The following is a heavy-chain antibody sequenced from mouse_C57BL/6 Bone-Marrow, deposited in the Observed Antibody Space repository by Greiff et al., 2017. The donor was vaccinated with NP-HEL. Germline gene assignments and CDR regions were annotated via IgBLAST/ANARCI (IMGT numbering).Heavy chain of an antibody. V-gene: IGHV1-85*01. Sequence: QVQLQQSGPELVKPGASVKLSCKASGYTFTSYDINWVKQRPGQGLEWIGWIYPTDGSTKYDQKFQGKATLTVDTSSSTAYMELHSLTSEDAAVDFCARWGYYSNCWFAYWGQGTLVTVSA. J-gene: IGHJ3*01. CDR3: ARWGYYSNCWFAY. CDR2: IYPTDGST. D-gene: IGHD2-5*01. CDR1: GYTFTSYD.